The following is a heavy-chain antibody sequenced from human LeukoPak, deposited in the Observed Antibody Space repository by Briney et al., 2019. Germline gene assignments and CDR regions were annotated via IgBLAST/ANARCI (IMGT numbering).Heavy chain of an antibody. Sequence: PGGSLRLSCAASGFTFSDYYMSWIRQAPGKGLEWVSAISGSGGSTYYADSVKGRFTISKDNSKNTLYLQMNSLRAEDTAVYYCAKAVDVWGSYRPYYFDYWGQGTLVTVSS. CDR3: AKAVDVWGSYRPYYFDY. CDR2: ISGSGGST. V-gene: IGHV3-23*01. J-gene: IGHJ4*02. D-gene: IGHD3-16*02. CDR1: GFTFSDYY.